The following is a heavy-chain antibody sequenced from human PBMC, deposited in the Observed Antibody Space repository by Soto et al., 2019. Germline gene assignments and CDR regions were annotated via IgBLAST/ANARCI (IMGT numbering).Heavy chain of an antibody. J-gene: IGHJ5*02. Sequence: ASVKVSCKASGYTFTSYCISWVRQAPGQGLEWMGWISAYNGNTNYAQKLQGRVTMTTDTSTSTAYMELRSLRSDDTAVYYCARRMGYSSSSSFDPWGQGTLVTVSS. CDR3: ARRMGYSSSSSFDP. CDR2: ISAYNGNT. CDR1: GYTFTSYC. D-gene: IGHD6-6*01. V-gene: IGHV1-18*01.